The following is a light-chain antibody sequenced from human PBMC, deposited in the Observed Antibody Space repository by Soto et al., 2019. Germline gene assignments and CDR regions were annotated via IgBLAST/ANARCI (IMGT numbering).Light chain of an antibody. CDR1: RDDIGDYNY. V-gene: IGLV2-14*03. CDR3: IAYTGSSASYV. CDR2: EVS. Sequence: ALTQPASVSGSPGQSITISCTGTRDDIGDYNYVSWYQQYPGKAPKLTIYEVSSRPSGVSSRFSGSKSGNTAFLTISGLQPQDEADYYCIAYTGSSASYVFGSGTKLTVL. J-gene: IGLJ1*01.